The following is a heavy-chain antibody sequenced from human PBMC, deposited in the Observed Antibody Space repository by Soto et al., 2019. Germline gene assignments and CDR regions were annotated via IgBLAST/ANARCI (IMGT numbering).Heavy chain of an antibody. V-gene: IGHV4-61*01. CDR2: IYYSGST. J-gene: IGHJ3*02. D-gene: IGHD3-3*01. Sequence: SETLSLTCTVSGGSVSSGSYYWSWIRQPPGKGLEWIGYIYYSGSTNYNPSLKSRVTISVDTSKNQFSLKLSSVTAADTAVYYCARDKGEFWSGYARPVDFDIWGQGTMVT. CDR1: GGSVSSGSYY. CDR3: ARDKGEFWSGYARPVDFDI.